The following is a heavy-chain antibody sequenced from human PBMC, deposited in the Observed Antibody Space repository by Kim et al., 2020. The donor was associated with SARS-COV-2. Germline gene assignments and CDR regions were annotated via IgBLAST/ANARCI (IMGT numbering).Heavy chain of an antibody. D-gene: IGHD6-6*01. CDR1: GFTVSSNY. CDR2: IYSGGST. CDR3: ARDGWAARSYYYYGMDV. Sequence: GGSLRLSCAASGFTVSSNYMSWVRQAPGKGLEWVSVIYSGGSTYYADSVKGRFTISRDNSKNTLYLQMNSLRAEDTAVYYCARDGWAARSYYYYGMDVWGQGTTVTVSS. J-gene: IGHJ6*02. V-gene: IGHV3-53*01.